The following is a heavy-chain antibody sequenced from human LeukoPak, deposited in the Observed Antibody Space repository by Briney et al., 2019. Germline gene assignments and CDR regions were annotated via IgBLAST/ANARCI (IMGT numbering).Heavy chain of an antibody. Sequence: EASVKVSCKTSGYTFTSYGISWVRRAPGQGLEWMGWISTHNGDTKYAQKFQGRVTMTTDTTTSTVSVELRSLRFDDTAVYYCARSHSSSWYVFEYWGQGTLATVSP. CDR1: GYTFTSYG. J-gene: IGHJ4*02. V-gene: IGHV1-18*01. CDR3: ARSHSSSWYVFEY. D-gene: IGHD6-13*01. CDR2: ISTHNGDT.